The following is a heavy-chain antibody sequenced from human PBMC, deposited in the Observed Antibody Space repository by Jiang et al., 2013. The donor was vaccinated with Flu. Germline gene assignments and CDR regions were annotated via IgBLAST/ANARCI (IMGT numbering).Heavy chain of an antibody. CDR3: VKDCSGSDCYSEYFQH. D-gene: IGHD2-21*02. V-gene: IGHV3-64D*06. J-gene: IGHJ1*01. CDR1: GFTFSSYP. Sequence: VQLVESGGGLVQPGGSLRLSCSASGFTFSSYPVHWVRQAPGKGLEWLSVVSIDGRRTYSADSVKGRFTVSRDNSKNTLYLQMSGLRAEDTAVYYCVKDCSGSDCYSEYFQHWGQGTLVTVSS. CDR2: VSIDGRRT.